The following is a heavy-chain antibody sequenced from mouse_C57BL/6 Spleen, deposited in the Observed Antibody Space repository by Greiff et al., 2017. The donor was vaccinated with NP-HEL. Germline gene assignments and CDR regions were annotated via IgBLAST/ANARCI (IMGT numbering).Heavy chain of an antibody. Sequence: EVQLQQSGPELVKPGASVKISCKASGYTFTDYYMNWVKQSHGKSLEWIGDINPNNGGTSYNQKFKGKATLTVDKSSSTAYMELRSLTSEDSAVYYCARKKGGYSWFAYWGQGTLVTVSA. D-gene: IGHD2-3*01. CDR1: GYTFTDYY. J-gene: IGHJ3*01. CDR2: INPNNGGT. V-gene: IGHV1-26*01. CDR3: ARKKGGYSWFAY.